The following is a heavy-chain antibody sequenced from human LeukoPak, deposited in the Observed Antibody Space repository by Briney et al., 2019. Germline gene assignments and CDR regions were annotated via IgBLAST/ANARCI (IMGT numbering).Heavy chain of an antibody. V-gene: IGHV3-7*05. CDR2: IKQDGSEK. Sequence: GGSLRLSCAVSGFTFTSYWMSWVRQAPGRGLEWVANIKQDGSEKYYVDSVKGRFTISRDNAKNSLFLQMNSLSAEDTAVYYCARGGYTYGHWGQGTLVAVSS. CDR1: GFTFTSYW. CDR3: ARGGYTYGH. D-gene: IGHD5-18*01. J-gene: IGHJ4*02.